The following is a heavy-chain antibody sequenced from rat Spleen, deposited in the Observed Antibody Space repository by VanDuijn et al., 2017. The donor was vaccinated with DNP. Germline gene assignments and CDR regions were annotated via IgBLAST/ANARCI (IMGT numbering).Heavy chain of an antibody. D-gene: IGHD1-4*01. CDR3: AGRPPPTRGPFDY. V-gene: IGHV5-7*01. Sequence: EVQLVESDGGLVQPGRSLKLSCAASGFTFSNYYMAWVRQAPTKGLEWVASISYEGSSTYYRDSVKGRFIISRNNARSTLYLQMDSLRSDDTATYYCAGRPPPTRGPFDYWGQGVMVTVSS. CDR1: GFTFSNYY. CDR2: ISYEGSST. J-gene: IGHJ2*01.